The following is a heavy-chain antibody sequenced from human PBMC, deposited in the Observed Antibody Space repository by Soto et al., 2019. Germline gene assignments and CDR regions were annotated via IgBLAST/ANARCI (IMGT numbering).Heavy chain of an antibody. D-gene: IGHD2-21*02. J-gene: IGHJ6*02. V-gene: IGHV4-59*12. CDR1: GDSISRYY. CDR2: NYYSGST. Sequence: PSGDPSLTCTVSGDSISRYYWSWIRQPPGKGLEWIGYNYYSGSTNYNPSLKSRVTISVDTSKNQFSLKLRSVTAADTAVYYCARDLWGYCGADCYPLDVWGQGTTVTVSS. CDR3: ARDLWGYCGADCYPLDV.